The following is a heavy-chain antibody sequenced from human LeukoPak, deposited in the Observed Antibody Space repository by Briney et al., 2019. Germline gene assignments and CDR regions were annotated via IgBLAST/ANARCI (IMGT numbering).Heavy chain of an antibody. V-gene: IGHV1-46*01. J-gene: IGHJ3*02. D-gene: IGHD3-10*01. Sequence: ASVKVSCKASGYTFTSYYIHWVRQAPGQGLEWMGIINPSGGSTSYAQKFQGGVTMTRDTSTSTVYMELSSLRFEDTAVYYCARPVIEGPSDTFDIWGQGTMVTVSS. CDR3: ARPVIEGPSDTFDI. CDR2: INPSGGST. CDR1: GYTFTSYY.